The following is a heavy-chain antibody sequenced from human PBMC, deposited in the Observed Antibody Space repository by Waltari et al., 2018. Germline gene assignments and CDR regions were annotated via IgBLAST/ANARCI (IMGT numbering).Heavy chain of an antibody. J-gene: IGHJ4*02. D-gene: IGHD5-18*01. CDR2: INDIGTT. CDR3: ARRGRGYTYSYLPF. CDR1: GGPFSGYF. V-gene: IGHV4-34*01. Sequence: VKLEQWGTGLLKPSENLSLTCAVDGGPFSGYFWTWIRQPPGKGLEWIGEINDIGTTNYNVSLRSRITMSIDTAKKQFSLILRSVTAADTAVYYCARRGRGYTYSYLPFWAQGTQVTVSS.